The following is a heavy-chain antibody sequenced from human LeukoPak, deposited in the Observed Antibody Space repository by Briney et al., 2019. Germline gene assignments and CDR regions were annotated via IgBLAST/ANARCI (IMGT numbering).Heavy chain of an antibody. CDR1: GFTFSSYT. V-gene: IGHV3-21*01. D-gene: IGHD6-13*01. CDR3: ARDHSSRGNWFDP. J-gene: IGHJ5*02. Sequence: PGGSLRLSCAASGFTFSSYTMNWVRQAPGKGLEWVSSISSSSTYIYYADSLKGRFTISRDNAKNSLFLQMNSLRAEDTAVYYCARDHSSRGNWFDPWGQGTLVTVSS. CDR2: ISSSSTYI.